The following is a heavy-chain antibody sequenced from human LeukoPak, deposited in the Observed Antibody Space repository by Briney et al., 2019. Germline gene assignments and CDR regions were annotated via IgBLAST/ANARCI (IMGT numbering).Heavy chain of an antibody. CDR1: GFTFSSYS. D-gene: IGHD3-3*01. V-gene: IGHV3-21*01. Sequence: GGSLRLSCAASGFTFSSYSMNWVRQAPGKGLEWVSSISDNSNFIYYADSVKGRFTISRDNAKNSLYLQMNSLRAEDTAVYYCAKDRATSYYDFWSGLDYWGQGTLVTVSS. J-gene: IGHJ4*02. CDR2: ISDNSNFI. CDR3: AKDRATSYYDFWSGLDY.